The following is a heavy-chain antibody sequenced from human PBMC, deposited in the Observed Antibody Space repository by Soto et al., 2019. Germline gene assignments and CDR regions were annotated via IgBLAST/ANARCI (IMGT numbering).Heavy chain of an antibody. Sequence: GGSLRLSCAASGFTVSSNYMSWVRQAPGKGLEWVSVIYSGGSTYYADSVKGRFTISRDNSKNTLYLQMNSLRAEDTAVYYCARSSGRHSSGWYFPEDYWGQGTLVTVSS. J-gene: IGHJ4*02. CDR3: ARSSGRHSSGWYFPEDY. CDR2: IYSGGST. D-gene: IGHD6-19*01. CDR1: GFTVSSNY. V-gene: IGHV3-53*01.